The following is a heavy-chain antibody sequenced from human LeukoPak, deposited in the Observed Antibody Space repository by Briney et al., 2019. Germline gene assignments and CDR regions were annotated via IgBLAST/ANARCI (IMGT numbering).Heavy chain of an antibody. Sequence: PSETLSLTCTVSGGSISSYYWSWIRQPPGKGLEWIGYIYYSGSTNYNPSLKSRVTISVGTSKNQFSLKLSSVTAADTAVYYCARGRAEGAFDIWGQGTMVTVSS. J-gene: IGHJ3*02. CDR3: ARGRAEGAFDI. V-gene: IGHV4-59*01. CDR2: IYYSGST. CDR1: GGSISSYY.